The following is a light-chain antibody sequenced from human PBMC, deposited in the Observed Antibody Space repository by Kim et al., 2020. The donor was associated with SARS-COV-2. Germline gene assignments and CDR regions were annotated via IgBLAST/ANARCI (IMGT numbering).Light chain of an antibody. CDR2: GKN. V-gene: IGLV3-19*01. CDR1: RLRSVY. J-gene: IGLJ1*01. CDR3: NSRDSSGNHYV. Sequence: QTVRITXQGARLRSVYASWXQKXPGQAPVLVFYGKNNRPSGIPDRFSGSSSGNTASLTITGAQAEXXADYYCNSRDSSGNHYVFGTGTKVTVL.